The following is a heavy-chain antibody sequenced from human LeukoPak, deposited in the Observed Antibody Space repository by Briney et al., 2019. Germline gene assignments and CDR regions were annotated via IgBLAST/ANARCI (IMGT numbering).Heavy chain of an antibody. Sequence: GGSLRLSCAASGFTFSSYSMNWVRQAPGKGLEWVSSISSSSSYIYYADSVKGRFTISRDNAKNSLYLQMNSLRADDTAVYHCAKGHSSSWSIFDYWGQGTLVTVSS. V-gene: IGHV3-21*04. J-gene: IGHJ4*02. CDR1: GFTFSSYS. CDR3: AKGHSSSWSIFDY. D-gene: IGHD6-13*01. CDR2: ISSSSSYI.